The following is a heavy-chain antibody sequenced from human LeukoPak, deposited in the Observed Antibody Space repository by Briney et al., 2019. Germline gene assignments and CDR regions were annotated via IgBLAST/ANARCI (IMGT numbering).Heavy chain of an antibody. J-gene: IGHJ4*02. D-gene: IGHD5-12*01. CDR2: IYSGGST. CDR3: ARDRDSGYGIDY. Sequence: GGSLRLSCAASGFTFDDYTMHWVRQAPGKGLEWVSVIYSGGSTYYADSVKGRFTISRDNSKNTLYLQMNSLRAEDTAVYYCARDRDSGYGIDYWGQGTLVTVAS. CDR1: GFTFDDYT. V-gene: IGHV3-66*01.